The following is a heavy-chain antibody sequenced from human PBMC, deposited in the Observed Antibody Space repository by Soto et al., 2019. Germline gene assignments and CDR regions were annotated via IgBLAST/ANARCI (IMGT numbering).Heavy chain of an antibody. J-gene: IGHJ4*02. CDR3: GRGAFGDFVGAFGY. Sequence: QITLKESGPTLVKPTQTLTLTCTFAGFSLNTNAVGVGWIRQPPGKALEWLALGYWDDDKRYNLFLKSRLAITKDTSNNSVVLTMTIMDPVASSRYYCGRGAFGDFVGAFGYWGQGTLVTVAS. D-gene: IGHD1-26*01. CDR2: GYWDDDK. V-gene: IGHV2-5*02. CDR1: GFSLNTNAVG.